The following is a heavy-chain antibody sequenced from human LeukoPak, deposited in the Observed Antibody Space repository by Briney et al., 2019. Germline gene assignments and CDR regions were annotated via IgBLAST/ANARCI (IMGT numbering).Heavy chain of an antibody. J-gene: IGHJ4*02. V-gene: IGHV1-69*13. CDR2: IIPIFGTA. CDR3: ARGHCSGGSCYDY. D-gene: IGHD2-15*01. Sequence: SVKVSCKASGGTSSSYAISWVRQAPGQGLEWMGGIIPIFGTANYAQKFQGRVTITADESTSTAHMELSSLRSEDTAVYYCARGHCSGGSCYDYWGQGTLVTVSS. CDR1: GGTSSSYA.